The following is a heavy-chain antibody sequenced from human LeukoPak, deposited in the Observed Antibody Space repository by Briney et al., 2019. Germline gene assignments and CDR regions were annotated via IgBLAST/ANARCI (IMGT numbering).Heavy chain of an antibody. J-gene: IGHJ6*03. CDR1: GFTCSDYY. V-gene: IGHV3-11*04. CDR2: ISSSGGTM. Sequence: GGSLRLSCAASGFTCSDYYMSWIRQAPGKGLEWVSYISSSGGTMYYADSVKGRFTISRDNAKKSLSLQMNSLRAEDTAVYYCARDNGGLYQSRDYYYMDVWGKGTTVTVSS. CDR3: ARDNGGLYQSRDYYYMDV. D-gene: IGHD3-10*01.